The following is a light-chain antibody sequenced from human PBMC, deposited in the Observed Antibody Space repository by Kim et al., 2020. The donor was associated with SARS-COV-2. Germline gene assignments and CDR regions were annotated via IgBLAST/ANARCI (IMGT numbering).Light chain of an antibody. CDR3: QQHNTYPYT. V-gene: IGKV1-5*01. Sequence: SASVGDRVTIPCRASQSIRSWLAWYQQEPGKAPNLLIFDASTLETGVPSRFSGSGSGTEFTLTISSLQPDDFATYYCQQHNTYPYTFGQGTKLEI. J-gene: IGKJ2*01. CDR2: DAS. CDR1: QSIRSW.